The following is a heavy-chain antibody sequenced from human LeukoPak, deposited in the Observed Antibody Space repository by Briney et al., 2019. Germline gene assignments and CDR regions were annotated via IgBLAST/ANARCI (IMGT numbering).Heavy chain of an antibody. CDR3: ARKNDYGDSYYMDV. CDR1: GGSISSGSYY. CDR2: IHNTGKT. Sequence: SETLSLTCTVSGGSISSGSYYWGWIRQHPGKGLEWIGYIHNTGKTDYNPSLKSRIIISLDTSKNRFSLRLSSVTAADTAPYYCARKNDYGDSYYMDVWGKGTTVTVSS. J-gene: IGHJ6*03. V-gene: IGHV4-31*03. D-gene: IGHD4-17*01.